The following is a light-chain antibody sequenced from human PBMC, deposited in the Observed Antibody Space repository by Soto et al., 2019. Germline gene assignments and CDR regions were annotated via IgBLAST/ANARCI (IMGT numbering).Light chain of an antibody. CDR3: SSYTSSNTLV. CDR2: EVS. Sequence: QSALTQPASVSGSPGQSITISCTGTSSDVGGFIYVSWYQHHPGKVPKLMIYEVSNRPSGVSDRFSGSKSGNTASLTISGLQAEDECDYYCSSYTSSNTLVFGGGTKLTVL. CDR1: SSDVGGFIY. J-gene: IGLJ2*01. V-gene: IGLV2-14*01.